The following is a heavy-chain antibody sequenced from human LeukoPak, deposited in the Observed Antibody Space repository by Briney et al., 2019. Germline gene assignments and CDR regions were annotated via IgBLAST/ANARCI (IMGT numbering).Heavy chain of an antibody. CDR1: GFTFSSYA. J-gene: IGHJ6*03. D-gene: IGHD6-6*01. Sequence: GGSLRLSCAASGFTFSSYAMHWVRQAPGKGLEWVAVISYDGSNKDYADSVKGRFTISRYNSKITLYLQMNSLSAEDTAVYYCASVCIRWGSSSYYYYMDVWGKGTTVTVSS. CDR2: ISYDGSNK. CDR3: ASVCIRWGSSSYYYYMDV. V-gene: IGHV3-30*01.